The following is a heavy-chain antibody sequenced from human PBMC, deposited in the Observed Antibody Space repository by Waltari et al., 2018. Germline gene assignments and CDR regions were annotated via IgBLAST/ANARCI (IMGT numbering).Heavy chain of an antibody. CDR1: GGSISSYY. J-gene: IGHJ3*02. D-gene: IGHD1-1*01. Sequence: QVQLQESGPGLVKPSETLSLTCTVSGGSISSYYWSWIRKHPGKGLEWIGHIYYSGRTNYSPSLTIRVTISVDTSKNRCALKLSSVTAAYTAVYYCARERTQRSGAFDIWGQGTMVTVSS. V-gene: IGHV4-59*01. CDR3: ARERTQRSGAFDI. CDR2: IYYSGRT.